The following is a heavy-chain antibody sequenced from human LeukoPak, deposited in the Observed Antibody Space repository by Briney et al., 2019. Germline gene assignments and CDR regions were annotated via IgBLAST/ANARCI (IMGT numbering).Heavy chain of an antibody. CDR1: GGSISSSNW. CDR3: ARVGYSSSWYNRFKYYFDY. V-gene: IGHV4-4*02. Sequence: PSEPLSLTCAVSGGSISSSNWWSWVRQPPGKGLEWIGEIYHSGSTNYNPSLKSRVTISVDKSKNQFSLKLSSVTAAGTAVYYCARVGYSSSWYNRFKYYFDYWGQGTLVTVSS. CDR2: IYHSGST. D-gene: IGHD6-13*01. J-gene: IGHJ4*02.